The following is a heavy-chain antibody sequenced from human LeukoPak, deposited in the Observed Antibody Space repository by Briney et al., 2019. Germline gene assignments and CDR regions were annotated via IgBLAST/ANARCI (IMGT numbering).Heavy chain of an antibody. D-gene: IGHD3-22*01. CDR3: AREYYDSSGYYYY. J-gene: IGHJ4*02. Sequence: ASVKVSCKAFGYTFTSNYMHWVRQAPGQGPEWMGVISPSGGSTTYAQKFQGRVTLTRDTSTSTAYMELRSLRSDDTAVYYCAREYYDSSGYYYYWGQGTLVTVSS. V-gene: IGHV1-46*01. CDR1: GYTFTSNY. CDR2: ISPSGGST.